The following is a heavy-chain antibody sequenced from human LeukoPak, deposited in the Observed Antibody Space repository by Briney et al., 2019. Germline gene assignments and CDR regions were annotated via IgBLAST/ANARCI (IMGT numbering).Heavy chain of an antibody. J-gene: IGHJ4*02. Sequence: GGSLRLSCVASGFTFSSYWMHWVRQAPGEGLVWVSRINSDGSTTTYADSVKGRFTISRDNAKNTLYLQMNSLRAEDTAVYYCAKDRLRLGELSLPNYYFDYWGQGTLVTVSS. D-gene: IGHD3-16*02. CDR2: INSDGSTT. CDR3: AKDRLRLGELSLPNYYFDY. V-gene: IGHV3-74*01. CDR1: GFTFSSYW.